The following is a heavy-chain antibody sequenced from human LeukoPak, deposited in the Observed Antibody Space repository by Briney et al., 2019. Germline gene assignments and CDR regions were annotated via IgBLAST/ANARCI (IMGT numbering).Heavy chain of an antibody. CDR1: GGTFSSYA. CDR2: IIPIFGTA. V-gene: IGHV1-69*01. J-gene: IGHJ5*02. CDR3: AREADCSGGSCRYNWFDP. Sequence: ASVKVPCKASGGTFSSYAISWVRQAPGQGLEWMGGIIPIFGTANYAQKFQGRVTITADESTSTAYMELSSLRSEDTAVYYCAREADCSGGSCRYNWFDPWGQGTLVTVSS. D-gene: IGHD2-15*01.